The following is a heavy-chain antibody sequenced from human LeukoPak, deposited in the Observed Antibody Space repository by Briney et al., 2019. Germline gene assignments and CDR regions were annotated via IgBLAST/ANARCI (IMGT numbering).Heavy chain of an antibody. Sequence: GSLRLSCAASGFTFSNYSMNWVRQAPGKGQEWVSYITSSSITIYYADSVKGRFTISRDNAKNSLSLQMNSLRAEDTAVYYCARVSSNPGLYYYYYMDVWGIGTTVTVSS. D-gene: IGHD4-11*01. V-gene: IGHV3-48*04. J-gene: IGHJ6*03. CDR3: ARVSSNPGLYYYYYMDV. CDR1: GFTFSNYS. CDR2: ITSSSITI.